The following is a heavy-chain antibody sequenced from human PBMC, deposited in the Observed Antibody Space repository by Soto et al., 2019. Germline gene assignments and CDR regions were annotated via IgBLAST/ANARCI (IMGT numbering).Heavy chain of an antibody. CDR1: GFSLSHYY. CDR3: ARVGAEGSNYIPYDAMDV. J-gene: IGHJ6*02. Sequence: QVQLVESGGGLVKPGGSLRLSCAASGFSLSHYYMSWIRQAPGKGLEWLSYITDSGSAAYHADSVRGRFTISRDYAKTLLYLQRHSPRAEDTAVYYCARVGAEGSNYIPYDAMDVWGQGTTVIVSS. V-gene: IGHV3-11*01. D-gene: IGHD3-16*01. CDR2: ITDSGSAA.